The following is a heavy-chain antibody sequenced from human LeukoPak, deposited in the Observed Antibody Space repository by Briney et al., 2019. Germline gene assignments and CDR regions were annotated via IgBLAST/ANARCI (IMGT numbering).Heavy chain of an antibody. Sequence: PGASVKVSCKASGYTFTSYYMHWVRQAPGQGLEWMGIINPSGGSTSYAQKFQGRVTMTRDTSTSTVYMELSSLRSEDTAVYYCARDLKGLRLGELSFDYWGQGTLVTVSS. CDR2: INPSGGST. V-gene: IGHV1-46*01. CDR1: GYTFTSYY. J-gene: IGHJ4*02. D-gene: IGHD3-16*02. CDR3: ARDLKGLRLGELSFDY.